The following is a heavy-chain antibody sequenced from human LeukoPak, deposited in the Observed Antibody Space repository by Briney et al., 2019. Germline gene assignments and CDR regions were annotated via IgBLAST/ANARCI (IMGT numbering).Heavy chain of an antibody. CDR2: INPFSGGT. CDR1: GYSFTYYY. CDR3: ARGGYALDY. D-gene: IGHD3-16*01. V-gene: IGHV1-2*04. J-gene: IGHJ4*02. Sequence: ASVKVSCKASGYSFTYYYIHWGRQAPGQGLEWVGWINPFSGGTKYAQKFQGWVTMTRDLSSSTPYMALSRLTSDDTAVYYFARGGYALDYWGQGTLVNVSS.